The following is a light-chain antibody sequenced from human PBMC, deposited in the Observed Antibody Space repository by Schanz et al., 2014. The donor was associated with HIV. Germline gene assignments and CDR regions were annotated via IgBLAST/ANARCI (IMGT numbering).Light chain of an antibody. CDR3: QQYGSSSWT. J-gene: IGKJ1*01. Sequence: EIVLTQSPGTLSLSPGERATLSCRASQSVYSSYLAWYQQKPGQAPRPLIYGASTRAPGIPDRFSGSGSGTDFTLAISRLEPEDFAVYYCQQYGSSSWTFGQGTKVEIK. V-gene: IGKV3-20*01. CDR2: GAS. CDR1: QSVYSSY.